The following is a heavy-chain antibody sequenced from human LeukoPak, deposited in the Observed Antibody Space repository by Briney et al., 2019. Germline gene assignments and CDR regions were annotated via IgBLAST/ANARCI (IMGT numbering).Heavy chain of an antibody. J-gene: IGHJ3*02. CDR2: MNPNNGNT. CDR3: AKDPNGDYIGTFDI. CDR1: GYTFTSYD. D-gene: IGHD4-17*01. Sequence: ASVKVSCKASGYTFTSYDIDWVRQATGQGLEWMGWMNPNNGNTAYAQKFQGRVTMTRDTSIRTAYMELSSLRAEDTAVYYCAKDPNGDYIGTFDIWGQGTMVTVSS. V-gene: IGHV1-8*01.